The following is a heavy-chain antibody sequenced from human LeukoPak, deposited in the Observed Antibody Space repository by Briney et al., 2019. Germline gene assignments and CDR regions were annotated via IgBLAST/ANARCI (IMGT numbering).Heavy chain of an antibody. CDR1: GFTFSIAW. Sequence: GGSLRLSCAASGFTFSIAWMSWVRQAPGKGLEWVSIIYGGGRTDYADSVKGRFTISRDNSKNTLYLQMNSLRAEDTAVYYCARESAARPSVGYWGQGTLVTVSS. CDR3: ARESAARPSVGY. V-gene: IGHV3-66*01. D-gene: IGHD6-6*01. J-gene: IGHJ4*02. CDR2: IYGGGRT.